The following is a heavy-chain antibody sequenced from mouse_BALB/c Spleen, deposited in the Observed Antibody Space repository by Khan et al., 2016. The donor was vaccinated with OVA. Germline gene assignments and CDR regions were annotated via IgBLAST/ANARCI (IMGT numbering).Heavy chain of an antibody. V-gene: IGHV5-6*01. Sequence: EVQLVESGGDLVKPGGSLKLSCAASGFTFSSYSMSWVRQTPDKRLEWVASISSGGDYIYYPDSVKGRFTISRDNAKNTLYLQMSDLKSEDTAMYYCADHLTGSFDYWGQGTLVTVSA. J-gene: IGHJ3*01. CDR2: ISSGGDYI. D-gene: IGHD4-1*01. CDR3: ADHLTGSFDY. CDR1: GFTFSSYS.